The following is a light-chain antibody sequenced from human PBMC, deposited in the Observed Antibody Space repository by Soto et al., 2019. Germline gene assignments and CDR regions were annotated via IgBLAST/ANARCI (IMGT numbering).Light chain of an antibody. CDR1: SSNIGSNY. V-gene: IGLV1-47*01. CDR2: KND. J-gene: IGLJ7*01. CDR3: AAWDDSLSGPV. Sequence: QSVLTQPPSASGTPGQRVTISCSGSSSNIGSNYVSWYQQLPGTAPKLLIYKNDQRPSGVPDRFSGSKSGTSASLAISGLRSEDEADYYCAAWDDSLSGPVLGGGTQLTVL.